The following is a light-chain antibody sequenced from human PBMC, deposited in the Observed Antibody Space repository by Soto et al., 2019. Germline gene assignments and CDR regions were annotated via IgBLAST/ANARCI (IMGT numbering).Light chain of an antibody. CDR3: QQSYSIPLT. V-gene: IGKV1-12*01. CDR2: GAS. J-gene: IGKJ4*01. CDR1: QGISSW. Sequence: DIQMTQSPSSLSASVGDRVTITCRASQGISSWLAWYQQKPGKAPELLSYGASSLQSGVPSRFGGSGSGTDFTLTISSLQPEDYATYYCQQSYSIPLTFGGGTKVDIK.